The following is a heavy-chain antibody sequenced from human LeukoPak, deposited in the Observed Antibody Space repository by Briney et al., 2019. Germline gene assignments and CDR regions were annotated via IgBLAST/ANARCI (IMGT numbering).Heavy chain of an antibody. J-gene: IGHJ4*02. V-gene: IGHV3-21*01. CDR1: GFTFSSYS. CDR2: ISSSSSYI. CDR3: ARDPATVTKKRLDY. Sequence: GGSLILSCAASGFTFSSYSTNWVRQAPGKGLEWVSSISSSSSYIYYADSVKGRFTISRDNAKNSLYLQMNSLRAEDTAVYYCARDPATVTKKRLDYWGQGTLVTVSS. D-gene: IGHD4-17*01.